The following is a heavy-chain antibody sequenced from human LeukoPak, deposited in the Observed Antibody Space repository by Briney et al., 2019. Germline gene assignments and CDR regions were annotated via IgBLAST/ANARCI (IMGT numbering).Heavy chain of an antibody. CDR1: GYTFTSYA. V-gene: IGHV1-3*01. Sequence: GASVKVSCKASGYTFTSYAMHWVRQAPGQRLEWMGWINAGNGNTKYSQKFQGRVAITRDTSASTAYMELSSLRSEDTAVYYCAREAGLLWFGESHAFDIWGQGTMVTVSS. CDR3: AREAGLLWFGESHAFDI. CDR2: INAGNGNT. D-gene: IGHD3-10*01. J-gene: IGHJ3*02.